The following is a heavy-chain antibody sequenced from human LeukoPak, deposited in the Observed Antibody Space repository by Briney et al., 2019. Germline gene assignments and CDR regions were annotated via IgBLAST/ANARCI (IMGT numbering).Heavy chain of an antibody. Sequence: PGGSLRLSCAASGFTFSNYDMSWVRQAPGKGLEWVSSISTTSNYIYYANSVKGRFTISRDNAKNSLFLQMNSLRAEDTAVYYCARGVGVTIRTSNFDYWGQGTLVTASS. J-gene: IGHJ4*02. V-gene: IGHV3-21*01. CDR2: ISTTSNYI. CDR1: GFTFSNYD. D-gene: IGHD1-26*01. CDR3: ARGVGVTIRTSNFDY.